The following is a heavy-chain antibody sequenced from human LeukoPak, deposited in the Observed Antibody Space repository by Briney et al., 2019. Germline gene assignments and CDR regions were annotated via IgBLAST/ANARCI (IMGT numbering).Heavy chain of an antibody. CDR2: INPNSGVT. CDR3: ARFGVVTNDAFDI. V-gene: IGHV1-2*02. D-gene: IGHD3-3*01. J-gene: IGHJ3*02. CDR1: GYTFNGYY. Sequence: ASVKVSCKASGYTFNGYYLHWVRQAPGQGLEWMGWINPNSGVTKFAQQFRGRVTMTWDTSVSTAYMELSRLTSDDTAMYYCARFGVVTNDAFDIWGQGTMVTISS.